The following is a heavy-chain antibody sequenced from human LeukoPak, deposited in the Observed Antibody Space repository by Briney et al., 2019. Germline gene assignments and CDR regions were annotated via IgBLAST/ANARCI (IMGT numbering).Heavy chain of an antibody. CDR3: ARDQGIRWYYYGMDV. Sequence: ASVKVSCKASGYTFTSYGISWVRQAPGQGLEWMGWISAYNGNTNYAQKLQGRVTMTTDTSTSTAYMELRSLRSDDTAVYYCARDQGIRWYYYGMDVWGKGTTATVSS. D-gene: IGHD4-23*01. CDR1: GYTFTSYG. J-gene: IGHJ6*04. V-gene: IGHV1-18*04. CDR2: ISAYNGNT.